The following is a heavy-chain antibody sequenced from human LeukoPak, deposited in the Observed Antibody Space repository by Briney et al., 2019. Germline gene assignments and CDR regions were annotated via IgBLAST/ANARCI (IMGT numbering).Heavy chain of an antibody. CDR3: ARVHPYYDFWSGYYPYYFDY. CDR2: IYYSGST. J-gene: IGHJ4*02. V-gene: IGHV4-59*01. CDR1: GGSISSYY. Sequence: SETLSLTCTVSGGSISSYYWSWIRQPPGKGLEWIGYIYYSGSTNYNTSLKSRVTISVVTSKNQFSLKLSSVTAADTAVYYCARVHPYYDFWSGYYPYYFDYWGQGTLVTVSS. D-gene: IGHD3-3*01.